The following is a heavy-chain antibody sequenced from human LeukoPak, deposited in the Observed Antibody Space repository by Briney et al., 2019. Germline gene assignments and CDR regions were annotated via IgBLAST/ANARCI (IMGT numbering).Heavy chain of an antibody. CDR2: IRSTSET. Sequence: GGSLRLSCAASGFISSQYGFNWVRQAPGKGLEWVSHIRSTSETFYADSVKGRFTISRDHARNSLYLQMNNLRGEDTAIYYCARDAGNSGYGCDLWGQGTLVSVSS. CDR1: GFISSQYG. J-gene: IGHJ5*02. D-gene: IGHD5-12*01. V-gene: IGHV3-48*01. CDR3: ARDAGNSGYGCDL.